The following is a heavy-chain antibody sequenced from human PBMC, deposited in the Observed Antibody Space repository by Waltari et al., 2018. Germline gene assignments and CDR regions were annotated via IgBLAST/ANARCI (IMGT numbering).Heavy chain of an antibody. J-gene: IGHJ5*02. CDR1: GYSISSGYY. V-gene: IGHV4-38-2*01. Sequence: QVQLQESGPGLVKPSETLSLTCAVSGYSISSGYYWGWIRQPPGKGLEWIGSIYHSGSTYYNPSLKRRVTISVDTSKNQFSLKLSSVTAADTAVYYCARCHYGEKWPDWFDPWGQGTLVTVSS. CDR2: IYHSGST. CDR3: ARCHYGEKWPDWFDP. D-gene: IGHD4-17*01.